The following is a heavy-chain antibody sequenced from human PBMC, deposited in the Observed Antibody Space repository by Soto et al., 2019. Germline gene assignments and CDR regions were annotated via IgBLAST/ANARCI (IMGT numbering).Heavy chain of an antibody. Sequence: ASVKVSCKASGYTFTSYGISWVRQAPGQGLEWMGWISAYNGNTNYAQKLQGRVTMTTDTSTSTAYMELRSLRSDDTAVYYCARLGYCSSTSCHTGVYYYYGIDVWGQGTTVTVSS. CDR1: GYTFTSYG. CDR3: ARLGYCSSTSCHTGVYYYYGIDV. D-gene: IGHD2-2*01. CDR2: ISAYNGNT. V-gene: IGHV1-18*04. J-gene: IGHJ6*02.